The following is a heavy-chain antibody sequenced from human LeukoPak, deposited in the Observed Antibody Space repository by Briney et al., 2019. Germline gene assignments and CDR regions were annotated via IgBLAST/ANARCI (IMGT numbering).Heavy chain of an antibody. CDR3: AREDYYDSSGYPNWFDP. D-gene: IGHD3-22*01. J-gene: IGHJ5*02. Sequence: SETLSLTCTVSGGSISSYYWSWIRQPPGKGLEWIGYIYYSGSTNYNPSLKSRVTISVDTSKNQFSLKLSSVTAADTAVYYCAREDYYDSSGYPNWFDPWGQGTLVTVSS. CDR1: GGSISSYY. CDR2: IYYSGST. V-gene: IGHV4-59*12.